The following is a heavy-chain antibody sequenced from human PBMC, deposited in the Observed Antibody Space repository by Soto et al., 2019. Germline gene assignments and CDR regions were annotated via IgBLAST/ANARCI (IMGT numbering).Heavy chain of an antibody. J-gene: IGHJ4*02. CDR3: AKDRDYFAS. Sequence: PWGSLILSCEASGFTFGSHAMTWVRQAPGKGLEWVSGVSASGTTYYADSVNGRFTVSRDNSKNTLYLQMGRLRAEDTDIYYCAKDRDYFASWGQGTLVTVSS. CDR2: VSASGTT. CDR1: GFTFGSHA. V-gene: IGHV3-23*01.